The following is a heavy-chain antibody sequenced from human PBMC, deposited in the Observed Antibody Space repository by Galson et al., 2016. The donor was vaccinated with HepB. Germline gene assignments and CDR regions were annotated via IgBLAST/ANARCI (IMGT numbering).Heavy chain of an antibody. Sequence: SLRLSCAASGFTFRNYAMHWVRQAPGKGLEWVALLSYDGSDTHYADSVKGRFTISRDNSKNTLYLQMNSLRAEDAALYYCARDKYSHRRELREPLDYWGQGTLVTVSS. CDR2: LSYDGSDT. J-gene: IGHJ4*02. D-gene: IGHD1-7*01. CDR1: GFTFRNYA. V-gene: IGHV3-30*04. CDR3: ARDKYSHRRELREPLDY.